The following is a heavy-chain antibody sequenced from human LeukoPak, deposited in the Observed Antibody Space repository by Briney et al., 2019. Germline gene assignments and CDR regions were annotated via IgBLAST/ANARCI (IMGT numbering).Heavy chain of an antibody. Sequence: GGSLRLSCAASGFIFSIYPMTWVRQAPGKGLEWVSTMSGSGDTIYYADSVKGRFTISRDNSKNTLYLQMNSLRAEDTALYYCAKLEGYCSSSTCHDNWYFDRWGRGTLVTVSS. D-gene: IGHD2-2*01. CDR2: MSGSGDTI. CDR1: GFIFSIYP. V-gene: IGHV3-23*01. J-gene: IGHJ2*01. CDR3: AKLEGYCSSSTCHDNWYFDR.